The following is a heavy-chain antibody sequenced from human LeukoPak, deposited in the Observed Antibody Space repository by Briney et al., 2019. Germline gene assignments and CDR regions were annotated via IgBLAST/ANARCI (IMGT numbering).Heavy chain of an antibody. CDR2: MNANSGNT. V-gene: IGHV1-8*03. CDR3: ARTYYGSGPTYYYYYMDV. CDR1: GYTFTSYD. J-gene: IGHJ6*03. D-gene: IGHD3-10*01. Sequence: GASVKVSCKASGYTFTSYDINWVRQATGQGLEWMGWMNANSGNTGYAQKFQGRVTITRNTSISTAYMELSSLRSEDTAVYYCARTYYGSGPTYYYYYMDVWGKGTTVTISS.